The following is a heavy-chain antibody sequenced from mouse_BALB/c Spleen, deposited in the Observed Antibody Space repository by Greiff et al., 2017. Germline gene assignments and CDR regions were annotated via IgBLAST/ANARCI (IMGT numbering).Heavy chain of an antibody. D-gene: IGHD2-14*01. CDR1: GFSLTSYG. V-gene: IGHV2-9*02. CDR2: IWAGGST. Sequence: VKLMESGPGLVAPSQSLSITCTVSGFSLTSYGVHWVRQPPGKGLEWLGVIWAGGSTNYNSALMSRLSISKDNSKSQVFLKMNSLQTDDTAMYYCARDRQVRRRRVFAYWGQGTLVTVSA. J-gene: IGHJ3*01. CDR3: ARDRQVRRRRVFAY.